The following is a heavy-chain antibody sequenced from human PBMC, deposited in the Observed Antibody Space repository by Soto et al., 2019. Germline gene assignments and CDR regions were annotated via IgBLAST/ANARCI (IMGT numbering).Heavy chain of an antibody. CDR2: VKQDGSEQ. Sequence: EVQLVASGGDLVQHGGSLRLSCAASGFTFSNYWMTWVRQAPGTGLEWVASVKQDGSEQLYLDSVKGRFTISRDNAKNSLFLQMNSLRAEDTAVYSCTRGALYYGAWGQGTPVTVSS. D-gene: IGHD3-10*01. CDR3: TRGALYYGA. CDR1: GFTFSNYW. J-gene: IGHJ4*02. V-gene: IGHV3-7*05.